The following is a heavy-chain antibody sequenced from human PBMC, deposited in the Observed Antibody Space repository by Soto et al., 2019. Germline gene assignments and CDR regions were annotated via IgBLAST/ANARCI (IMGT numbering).Heavy chain of an antibody. J-gene: IGHJ5*02. V-gene: IGHV4-31*03. Sequence: ASETLSLTCTVSGGSISSGGYYWSWIRQHPGKGMEWIGYIYYSGSTYYNPSLKSRVTISVDTSKNQFSLKLSSVTAADTAVYYCARDWRDDYYGSGLSNWFDPWGQGTLVTVSS. CDR3: ARDWRDDYYGSGLSNWFDP. D-gene: IGHD3-10*01. CDR1: GGSISSGGYY. CDR2: IYYSGST.